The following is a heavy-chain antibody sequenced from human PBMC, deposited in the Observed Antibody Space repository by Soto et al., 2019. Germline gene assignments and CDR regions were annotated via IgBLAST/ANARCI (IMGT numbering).Heavy chain of an antibody. V-gene: IGHV4-39*01. J-gene: IGHJ4*02. CDR1: GGSVRSSSYY. CDR3: ARHEGGAAAARPLDH. D-gene: IGHD6-13*01. Sequence: QLRLQESGPGLVKSSETLSLTCTVSGGSVRSSSYYWGWIRQPPGKGLEWIASIYYSGRTPNNPALRTRVTQSIPPYTNQLSLTTHSVTAAATAVYYCARHEGGAAAARPLDHWGQGTLVTVSS. CDR2: IYYSGRT.